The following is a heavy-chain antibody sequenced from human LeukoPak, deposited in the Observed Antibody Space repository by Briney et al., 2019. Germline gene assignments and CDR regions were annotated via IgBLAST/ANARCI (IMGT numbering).Heavy chain of an antibody. CDR1: GFTFNNYG. J-gene: IGHJ4*02. V-gene: IGHV3-30*18. CDR3: AKDTEDYDFWSGYWTY. Sequence: PGGSLRLSCAASGFTFNNYGMHWVRQAPGKGLEWVAVISYDGSNKYYADSVKGRFTISRDNSKNTLYLQMNSLRAEDTAVYYCAKDTEDYDFWSGYWTYWGQGTLVTVSS. CDR2: ISYDGSNK. D-gene: IGHD3-3*01.